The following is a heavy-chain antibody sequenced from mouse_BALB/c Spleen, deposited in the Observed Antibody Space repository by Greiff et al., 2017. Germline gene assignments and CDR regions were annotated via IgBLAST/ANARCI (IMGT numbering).Heavy chain of an antibody. J-gene: IGHJ2*01. D-gene: IGHD2-14*01. CDR2: IAPGSGST. CDR1: RYTFTRYW. Sequence: DLVKPGASVKLSCKASRYTFTRYWINWIKQRPGQGLEWIGRIAPGSGSTYYNEMFKGKATLTVDTSSSTAYIQLSSLSSEDSAVYFCARQGYSLYYFDYWGQGTTLTVSS. CDR3: ARQGYSLYYFDY. V-gene: IGHV1S41*01.